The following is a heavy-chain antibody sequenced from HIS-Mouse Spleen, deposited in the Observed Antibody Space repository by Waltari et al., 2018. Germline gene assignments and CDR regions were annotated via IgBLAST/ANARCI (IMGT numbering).Heavy chain of an antibody. CDR1: GGSISSSSYY. V-gene: IGHV4-39*07. J-gene: IGHJ2*01. CDR2: IYYSGST. CDR3: AREIPYSSSWYDWYFDL. D-gene: IGHD6-13*01. Sequence: QLQLQESGPGLVKPSETLSLTVSGGSISSSSYYWGWIRPPPGKGLEWIGSIYYSGSTYYNPSLKSRVTISVDTSKNQFSLKLSSVTAADTAVYYCAREIPYSSSWYDWYFDLWGRGTLVTVSS.